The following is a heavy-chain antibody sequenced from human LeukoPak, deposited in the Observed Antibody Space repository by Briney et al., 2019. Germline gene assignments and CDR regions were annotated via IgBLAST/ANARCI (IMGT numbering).Heavy chain of an antibody. CDR3: ARQGYSSSSGFDY. V-gene: IGHV4-39*01. CDR1: GGSISSYY. D-gene: IGHD6-6*01. Sequence: TPSETLSLTCTVSGGSISSYYWSWIRQPPGKGLEWIGSIYYSGSTYYNPSLKSRVTISVDTSKNQFSLKLSSVTAADTAVYYCARQGYSSSSGFDYWGQGTLVTVSS. J-gene: IGHJ4*02. CDR2: IYYSGST.